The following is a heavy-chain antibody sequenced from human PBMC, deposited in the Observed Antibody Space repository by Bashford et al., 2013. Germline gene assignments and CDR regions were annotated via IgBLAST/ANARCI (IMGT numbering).Heavy chain of an antibody. J-gene: IGHJ4*02. Sequence: WVRQMPGKGLEWMGIIYPGDSDTRYSPSFQGQVTISADKSISTAYLQWSSLKASDTAVYYCARRYTYGDSYFDSWGQGTLVTVSS. CDR2: IYPGDSDT. V-gene: IGHV5-51*01. CDR3: ARRYTYGDSYFDS. D-gene: IGHD5-18*01.